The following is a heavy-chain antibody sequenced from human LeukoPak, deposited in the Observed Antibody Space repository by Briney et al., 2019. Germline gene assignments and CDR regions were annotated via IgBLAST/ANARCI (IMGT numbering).Heavy chain of an antibody. CDR2: ISGSGGST. J-gene: IGHJ4*02. Sequence: GGSLRLTCAASGFTFSSYTMSWVRQAPGKGLEWVSAISGSGGSTYYADSVKGRLTISRDNSKNTLFLQMNSLRAEDTAVYYCAKGDFYDSSGYPYFDYWGQGTLVTVSS. CDR3: AKGDFYDSSGYPYFDY. CDR1: GFTFSSYT. D-gene: IGHD3-22*01. V-gene: IGHV3-23*01.